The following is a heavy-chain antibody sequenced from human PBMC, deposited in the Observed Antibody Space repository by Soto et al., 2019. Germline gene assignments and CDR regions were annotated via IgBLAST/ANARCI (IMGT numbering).Heavy chain of an antibody. J-gene: IGHJ4*02. CDR1: KFTFSSHW. CDR3: AREMIGAPIVDY. Sequence: VQMVESGGGLVQPGGSLRLSCTASKFTFSSHWMDWVRQAPGKGLVWVARINNEGSTTTYADSVKGRFTISRDNAKNTLFLHMNSPGVEDTAVYYCAREMIGAPIVDYWGQGTLVTVSS. V-gene: IGHV3-74*03. CDR2: INNEGSTT. D-gene: IGHD2-21*01.